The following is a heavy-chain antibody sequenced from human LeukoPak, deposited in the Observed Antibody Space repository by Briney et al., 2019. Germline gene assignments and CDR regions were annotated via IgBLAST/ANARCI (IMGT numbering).Heavy chain of an antibody. CDR1: GGSFSGYY. D-gene: IGHD3-10*01. CDR2: INHRVST. Sequence: SETLSLTCAVYGGSFSGYYWSWIRQPPGKGLEWIGEINHRVSTNYNPSLKSRVTISVDTSKNPFSLTLSSVTAADTAVYYCARPLNTYYYGSGSRYYFDYWGQGTLVTVSS. V-gene: IGHV4-34*01. CDR3: ARPLNTYYYGSGSRYYFDY. J-gene: IGHJ4*02.